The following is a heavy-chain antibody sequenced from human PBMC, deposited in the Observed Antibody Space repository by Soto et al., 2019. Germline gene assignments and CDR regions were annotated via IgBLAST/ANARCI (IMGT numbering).Heavy chain of an antibody. Sequence: SETLSLTCAVYGGSFSGYYWSWIRQPPGKGLEWIGEINHSGSTNYNPSLKSRVTISVDTSKNQFSLKLSSVTAADTAVYYCARKLRSYYGSGSYYKGGWFDPWGQGTPVTV. V-gene: IGHV4-34*01. CDR3: ARKLRSYYGSGSYYKGGWFDP. CDR2: INHSGST. J-gene: IGHJ5*02. CDR1: GGSFSGYY. D-gene: IGHD3-10*01.